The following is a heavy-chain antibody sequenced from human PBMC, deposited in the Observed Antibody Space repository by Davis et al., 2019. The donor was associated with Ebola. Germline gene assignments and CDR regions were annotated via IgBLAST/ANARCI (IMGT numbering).Heavy chain of an antibody. CDR2: IYRDGRT. CDR3: TRHVSGDFWYFDL. CDR1: GFIVGDKY. J-gene: IGHJ2*01. V-gene: IGHV3-53*01. D-gene: IGHD4-17*01. Sequence: GESLKISCAASGFIVGDKYMSWVRQAPGKGLEWVSVIYRDGRTYYADSVKGRFIVSRENSKNTLFLQMDSLRADDTAVYYCTRHVSGDFWYFDLWGRGTLVSVSS.